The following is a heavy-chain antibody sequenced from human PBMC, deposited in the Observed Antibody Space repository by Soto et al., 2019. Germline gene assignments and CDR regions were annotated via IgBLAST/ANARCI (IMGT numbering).Heavy chain of an antibody. V-gene: IGHV6-1*01. CDR2: TYYRSKWYN. CDR1: GDSVSSNSAA. CDR3: ARGFGDSGYERRYYFDY. Sequence: QSQTLSLTCAISGDSVSSNSAAWNWIRQSPSRGLEWLGRTYYRSKWYNDYAVSVKSRITINPDTSKNQFSLQLNSVTPEDTAVYYCARGFGDSGYERRYYFDYWGQGTLVTISS. J-gene: IGHJ4*02. D-gene: IGHD5-12*01.